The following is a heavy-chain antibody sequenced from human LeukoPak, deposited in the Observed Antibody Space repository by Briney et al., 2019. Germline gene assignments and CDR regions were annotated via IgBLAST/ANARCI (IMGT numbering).Heavy chain of an antibody. D-gene: IGHD6-19*01. CDR2: ISGNGTYI. CDR3: AKAVASGRSFDY. V-gene: IGHV3-23*01. CDR1: GFTFTTYA. J-gene: IGHJ4*02. Sequence: PGGSLRLSCAASGFTFTTYAMSWVRQAPGRGLEWVSAISGNGTYIYYADSVRGRFTVSRHNSKHTLYLQMNSLRGEDTAVYYCAKAVASGRSFDYWAQGPLVTVSS.